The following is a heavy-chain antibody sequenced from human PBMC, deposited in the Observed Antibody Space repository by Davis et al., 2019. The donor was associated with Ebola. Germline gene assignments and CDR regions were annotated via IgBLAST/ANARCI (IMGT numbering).Heavy chain of an antibody. CDR1: GYTFTSYG. D-gene: IGHD2-15*01. Sequence: ASVKVSCKASGYTFTSYGISWVRQAPGQGLEWMGWISAYNGNTNYAQKLQGRVTMTTDTSTSTAYMELRSLRSDDTAVYYCARGGAFYCSGGSCYVRTFDYWGQGTLVTVSS. J-gene: IGHJ4*02. CDR2: ISAYNGNT. V-gene: IGHV1-18*01. CDR3: ARGGAFYCSGGSCYVRTFDY.